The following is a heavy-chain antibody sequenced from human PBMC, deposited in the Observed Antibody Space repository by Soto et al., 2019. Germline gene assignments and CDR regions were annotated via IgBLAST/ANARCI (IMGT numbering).Heavy chain of an antibody. J-gene: IGHJ3*02. Sequence: EVQLVESGGGLVQPGGSLRLSCAASGFTFSSYSMNWVRQAPGKGLEWVSYISSSSSTIYYADSVKGRFTISRDNAKNSLYLQMNSLRDEDTAVYYCARVGRCNWNWRCAFDIWGQGTMVTVSS. D-gene: IGHD1-7*01. CDR3: ARVGRCNWNWRCAFDI. V-gene: IGHV3-48*02. CDR2: ISSSSSTI. CDR1: GFTFSSYS.